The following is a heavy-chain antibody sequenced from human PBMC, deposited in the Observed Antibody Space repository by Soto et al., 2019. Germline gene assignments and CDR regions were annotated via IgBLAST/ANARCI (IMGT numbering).Heavy chain of an antibody. CDR2: IYYSGST. Sequence: KPSETLSLTCTVSGGSISSSSYYWGWIRQPPGKGLEWIGSIYYSGSTYYNPSLKSRVTISVDTSKNQFSPKLSSVTAADTAVYYCARRGYSYGTLFDYWGQGTLVTVSS. V-gene: IGHV4-39*01. CDR1: GGSISSSSYY. J-gene: IGHJ4*02. CDR3: ARRGYSYGTLFDY. D-gene: IGHD5-18*01.